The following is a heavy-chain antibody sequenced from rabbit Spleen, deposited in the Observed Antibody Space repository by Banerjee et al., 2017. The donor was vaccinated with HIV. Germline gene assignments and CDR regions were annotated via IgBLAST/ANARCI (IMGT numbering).Heavy chain of an antibody. Sequence: QSLEESGGDLVKPGASLTLTCTASGFSFGTNDYMCWVRQAPGKGLEWIGCIYSGRNGYTYYATWATGRFTFSKTSSTTVTLQMTSLTAADTATYFCARDLDGVIGWNFGWWGPGTLVTVS. CDR1: GFSFGTNDY. CDR2: IYSGRNGYT. D-gene: IGHD1-1*01. J-gene: IGHJ4*01. V-gene: IGHV1S40*01. CDR3: ARDLDGVIGWNFGW.